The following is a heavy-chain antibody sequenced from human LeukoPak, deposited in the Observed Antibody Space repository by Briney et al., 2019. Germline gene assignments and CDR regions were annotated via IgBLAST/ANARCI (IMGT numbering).Heavy chain of an antibody. J-gene: IGHJ4*02. CDR2: ISSSGSTI. D-gene: IGHD3-22*01. V-gene: IGHV3-48*03. CDR3: AKDVDSRGYDY. Sequence: GGCLRLSCAASGFIFSSYEMNWVRQAPGKGLEWVSYISSSGSTIYYADSVKGRFTISKDNSKNTLYLQMDSLRAEDTAVYYCAKDVDSRGYDYWGQGTLVTVSS. CDR1: GFIFSSYE.